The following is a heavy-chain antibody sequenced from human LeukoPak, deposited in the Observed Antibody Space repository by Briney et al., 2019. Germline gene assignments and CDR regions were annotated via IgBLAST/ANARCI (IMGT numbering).Heavy chain of an antibody. V-gene: IGHV3-11*04. CDR2: ISSSGSTI. J-gene: IGHJ4*02. CDR3: AKGGYSSLTAFLDY. Sequence: GGSLRLSCAASGFTFSDYYMSWIRQAPGKGLEWVSYISSSGSTIYYADSVKGRFTISRDNAKNTLYVYLQMNSLRAEDTAVYYCAKGGYSSLTAFLDYWGQGTLVTVSS. D-gene: IGHD6-13*01. CDR1: GFTFSDYY.